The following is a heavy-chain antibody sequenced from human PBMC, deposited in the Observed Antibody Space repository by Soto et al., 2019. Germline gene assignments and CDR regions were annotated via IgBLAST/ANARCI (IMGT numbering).Heavy chain of an antibody. CDR1: GFTFSSYS. Sequence: EVQLVESGGGLVKPGGSLRLSCAASGFTFSSYSMNWVRQAPGKGLEWVSSISSSSSYIYYADSVKGRFTISRDNAKNSLYLQMNSLRAEDTAVYYCARDLMRQWLVRGDAFDIWGQGTMVTVSS. CDR2: ISSSSSYI. D-gene: IGHD6-19*01. J-gene: IGHJ3*02. V-gene: IGHV3-21*01. CDR3: ARDLMRQWLVRGDAFDI.